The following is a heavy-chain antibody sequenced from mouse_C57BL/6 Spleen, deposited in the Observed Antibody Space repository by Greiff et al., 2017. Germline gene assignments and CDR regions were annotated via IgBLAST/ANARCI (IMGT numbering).Heavy chain of an antibody. CDR3: ATSIYYGNFDV. D-gene: IGHD2-1*01. V-gene: IGHV2-2*01. J-gene: IGHJ1*03. Sequence: VQGVESGPGLVQPSQSLSITCTVSGFSLTSYGVHWVRQSPGKGLEWLGVIWSGGSTDYNAAFISRLSISKDNSKSQVFFKMNSLQADDTAIYYCATSIYYGNFDVWGTGTTVTVSS. CDR2: IWSGGST. CDR1: GFSLTSYG.